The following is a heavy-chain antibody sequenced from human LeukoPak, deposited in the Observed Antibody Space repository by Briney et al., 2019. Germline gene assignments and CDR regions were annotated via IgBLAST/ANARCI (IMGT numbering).Heavy chain of an antibody. CDR3: SNKVYCSTTSCHPAGY. V-gene: IGHV4-59*12. CDR1: GGSINNYY. D-gene: IGHD2-2*01. J-gene: IGHJ4*02. CDR2: INYSGRT. Sequence: SETLSLTCTVSGGSINNYYWSWIRQPPAKGLEWLAYINYSGRTNYNPSLRSRLTISVDTSKNQFFLDLSPVTAADTAVYYCSNKVYCSTTSCHPAGYWGLGSLVTVSS.